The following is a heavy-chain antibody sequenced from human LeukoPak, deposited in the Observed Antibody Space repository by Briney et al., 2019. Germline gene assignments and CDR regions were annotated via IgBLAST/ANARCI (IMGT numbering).Heavy chain of an antibody. J-gene: IGHJ5*02. CDR2: VSFGSSYI. CDR3: AXXXXEXAVTDGFDT. V-gene: IGHV3-21*06. Sequence: GGSLRLSCAASGFTFKDYTMNWVRQSPGKGLQWVSYVSFGSSYISYADSLKGRFTISRDDAKSSVYLEMTSLRTDDTAVYYXAXXXXEXAVTDGFDTWGPGTLVTVSS. CDR1: GFTFKDYT. D-gene: IGHD4-17*01.